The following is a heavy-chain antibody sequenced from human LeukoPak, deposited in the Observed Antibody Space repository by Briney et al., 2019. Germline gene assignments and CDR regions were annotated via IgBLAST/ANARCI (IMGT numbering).Heavy chain of an antibody. CDR1: GFSFSSYA. CDR2: MSSSDDGR. J-gene: IGHJ4*02. V-gene: IGHV3-23*01. Sequence: GGSLRLSCATSGFSFSSYAMSWVRQAPGKGLGWVSAMSSSDDGRYYAASVRGRFTISRDTSRSTLYLQMNSLRAEDAAVYYCAKAPVTSCRGAFCYPFDYWGQGTLVTVSS. CDR3: AKAPVTSCRGAFCYPFDY. D-gene: IGHD2-15*01.